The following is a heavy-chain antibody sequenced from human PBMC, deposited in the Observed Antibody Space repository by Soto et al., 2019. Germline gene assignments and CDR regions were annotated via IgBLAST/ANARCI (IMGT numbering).Heavy chain of an antibody. D-gene: IGHD2-2*01. CDR3: ARYIPGVRYYGMDV. J-gene: IGHJ6*02. CDR2: ISGSGGST. V-gene: IGHV3-23*01. Sequence: GGSLRLSCAASGFTFSSYAMNWVRQAPGKGLEWVSAISGSGGSTYYADSVKGRFTISRDNSGNTLFLEMYSLRAEDTAVYYCARYIPGVRYYGMDVWGQGTTVTVSS. CDR1: GFTFSSYA.